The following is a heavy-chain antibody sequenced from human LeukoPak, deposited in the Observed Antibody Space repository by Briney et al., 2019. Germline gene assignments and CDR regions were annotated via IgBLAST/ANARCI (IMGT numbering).Heavy chain of an antibody. CDR1: GFTFSNDA. J-gene: IGHJ4*02. CDR2: ISGSGGST. CDR3: AQMGTVTTQGTNLDY. Sequence: GGTLRLSCAASGFTFSNDAMSWVRQAPGKGLEGVSVISGSGGSTYYADSVKGRFTISRDNSKNTLYLQMNSLRAEDTAVYYCAQMGTVTTQGTNLDYWGQGTLVTVSS. D-gene: IGHD4-17*01. V-gene: IGHV3-23*01.